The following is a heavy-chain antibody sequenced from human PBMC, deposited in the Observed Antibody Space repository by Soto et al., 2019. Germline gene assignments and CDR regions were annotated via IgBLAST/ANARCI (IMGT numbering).Heavy chain of an antibody. CDR2: INPSGGST. J-gene: IGHJ6*02. CDR1: GYTFTSYY. V-gene: IGHV1-46*01. CDR3: ARDHVVVVPAAIFYYYYGMDF. D-gene: IGHD2-2*01. Sequence: ASVKVCCKACGYTFTSYYMHWVRQAPGQGLEWMGIINPSGGSTSYAQKFQGRVTMTRDTSTSTVYMELSSLRSEDTAVYYCARDHVVVVPAAIFYYYYGMDFWGQGTTVTASS.